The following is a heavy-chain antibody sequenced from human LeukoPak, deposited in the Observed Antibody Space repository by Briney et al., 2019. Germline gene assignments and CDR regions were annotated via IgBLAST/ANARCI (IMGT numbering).Heavy chain of an antibody. CDR1: GFTFDDYA. J-gene: IGHJ4*02. CDR3: AKDTYGIAAAGTFDY. Sequence: PGGSLRLSCAASGFTFDDYAMHWVRQAPGKGLEWVSGISWNSGSIGYADSVKGRFTISRDNSKNTLYLQMNSLRAEDTAVYYCAKDTYGIAAAGTFDYWGQGTLVTVSS. CDR2: ISWNSGSI. V-gene: IGHV3-9*01. D-gene: IGHD6-13*01.